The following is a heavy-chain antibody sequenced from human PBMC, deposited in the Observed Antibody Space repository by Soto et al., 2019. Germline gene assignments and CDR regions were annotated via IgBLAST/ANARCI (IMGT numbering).Heavy chain of an antibody. CDR1: GGSISSYY. CDR2: IYYSGST. CDR3: ARTPRCSSTSCYYFDY. D-gene: IGHD2-2*01. J-gene: IGHJ4*02. Sequence: SETLSLTCTVSGGSISSYYWSWIRQPPGKGLEWIGYIYYSGSTNYNPSLKSRVTISVDTSKNQFSLKLSSVTAADTAVYYCARTPRCSSTSCYYFDYWGQGTLVTVSS. V-gene: IGHV4-59*01.